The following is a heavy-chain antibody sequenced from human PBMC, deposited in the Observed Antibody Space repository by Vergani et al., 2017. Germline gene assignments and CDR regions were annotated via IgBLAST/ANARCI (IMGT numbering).Heavy chain of an antibody. V-gene: IGHV1-69*13. Sequence: QVQLVQSGAEVKKPGSSVKVSCKASGGTFSSYAISWVRQAPGQGLEWMGRIIPIFGTANYAQKFQGRVTITADESTSTAYMELSSLRSDDSAVYYCARRYCSGGSCSPDFWGQGTLVTVSS. D-gene: IGHD2-15*01. CDR1: GGTFSSYA. J-gene: IGHJ4*02. CDR2: IIPIFGTA. CDR3: ARRYCSGGSCSPDF.